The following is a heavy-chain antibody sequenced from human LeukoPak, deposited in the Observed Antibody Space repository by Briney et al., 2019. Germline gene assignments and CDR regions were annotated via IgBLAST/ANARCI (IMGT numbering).Heavy chain of an antibody. J-gene: IGHJ4*02. V-gene: IGHV4-39*07. CDR1: GGSISSSSYY. CDR2: IYYSGST. CDR3: ARDLSAYSSSWYYFDY. Sequence: SETLSLTCTVSGGSISSSSYYWGWIRQPPGKGLEWIGSIYYSGSTYYNPSLKSRVTISVDTSKNQFSLKLSSVTAADTAVYYCARDLSAYSSSWYYFDYWGQGTLVTVSS. D-gene: IGHD6-13*01.